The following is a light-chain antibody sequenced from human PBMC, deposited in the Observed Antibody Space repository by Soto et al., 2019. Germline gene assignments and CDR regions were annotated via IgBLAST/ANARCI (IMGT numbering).Light chain of an antibody. CDR1: QSISSTY. CDR3: QHFGGSSRT. CDR2: GAS. J-gene: IGKJ1*01. V-gene: IGKV3-20*01. Sequence: EIVLTQSPGTLSLSPGKRATLSCRASQSISSTYYLTWYQQKPGQAPRLLIYGASTRATGIPDRFSGSWSGTDFTLTISRLDPEDFAVYYCQHFGGSSRTFGQGTKVEIK.